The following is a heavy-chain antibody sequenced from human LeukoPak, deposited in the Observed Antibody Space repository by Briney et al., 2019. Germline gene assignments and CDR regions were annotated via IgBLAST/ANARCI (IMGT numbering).Heavy chain of an antibody. CDR3: ARNYYDSSGYYVDY. CDR2: IWYDGSNK. Sequence: PGRSLRLSCAASGFTFSSYGMHWVRQAPGKGLEWVAVIWYDGSNKYYADSVKGRFTISRDNSKNTLYLQMNSLRAEDTAAYYCARNYYDSSGYYVDYWGQGTLVTVSS. V-gene: IGHV3-33*01. D-gene: IGHD3-22*01. CDR1: GFTFSSYG. J-gene: IGHJ4*02.